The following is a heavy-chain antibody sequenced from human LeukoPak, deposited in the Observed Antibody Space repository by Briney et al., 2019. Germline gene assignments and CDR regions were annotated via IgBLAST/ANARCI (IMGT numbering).Heavy chain of an antibody. CDR2: IHYSGST. J-gene: IGHJ4*02. CDR3: AVHYGSGSYSFDY. V-gene: IGHV4-59*01. Sequence: SETLSLTCTVSGTSISSYYWNWIRQPPGKGLEWIGYIHYSGSTNYNPSLKSRVTISVDTSKNQFSLKVNSVTAADTAVYHCAVHYGSGSYSFDYWGQGTLVTVSS. D-gene: IGHD3-10*01. CDR1: GTSISSYY.